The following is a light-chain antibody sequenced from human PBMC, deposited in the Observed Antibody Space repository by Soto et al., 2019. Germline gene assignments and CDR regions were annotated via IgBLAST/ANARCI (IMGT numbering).Light chain of an antibody. V-gene: IGKV1-5*01. CDR1: QSIGTW. CDR3: QQYNSYLWT. J-gene: IGKJ1*01. CDR2: DAS. Sequence: DIQMTQSPSTLSASVGDRVTITCRASQSIGTWLAWYQQKPGKAPKVLIYDASSLQSGVPSRFSGSGSGTEFTLTISRLQPDDFATYYCQQYNSYLWTFGQGTKVDIK.